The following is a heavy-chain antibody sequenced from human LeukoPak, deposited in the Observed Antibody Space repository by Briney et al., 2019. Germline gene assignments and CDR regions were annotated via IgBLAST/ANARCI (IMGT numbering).Heavy chain of an antibody. CDR1: GYSISSGYY. CDR3: AGYSGSYYRYYYYTDV. CDR2: IYHSGST. J-gene: IGHJ6*03. Sequence: SETLSLTCAVSGYSISSGYYWGWIRQPPGKGLEWIGSIYHSGSTFYNPSLMSRVTISVDTSKNQFSLKLSSVTAADTAVYYCAGYSGSYYRYYYYTDVWGKGTTVTVSS. V-gene: IGHV4-38-2*01. D-gene: IGHD1-26*01.